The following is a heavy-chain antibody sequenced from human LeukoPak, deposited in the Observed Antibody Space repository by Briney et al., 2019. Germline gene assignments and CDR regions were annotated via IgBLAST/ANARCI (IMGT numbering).Heavy chain of an antibody. CDR3: ARESESSGWYDY. CDR1: GFMFHDYA. J-gene: IGHJ4*02. Sequence: GGSLRLSCAAPGFMFHDYAIHWVRQAPGKGLEWVSLISGDGGSTFYADSVKGRFTISRDNSKSSLYLQMNSLRSDDTALYYCARESESSGWYDYWGQGTLVTVSS. V-gene: IGHV3-43*02. D-gene: IGHD6-19*01. CDR2: ISGDGGST.